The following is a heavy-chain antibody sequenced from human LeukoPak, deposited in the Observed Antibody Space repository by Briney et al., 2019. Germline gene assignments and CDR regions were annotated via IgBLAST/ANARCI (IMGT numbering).Heavy chain of an antibody. CDR2: IYYSGST. Sequence: SETLSLTCTVSGGSISSYYWSWIRQPPGKGLEWIGNIYYSGSTNYNPSLKSRVTISVDTSKNQFSLKLSSVTAADTAVYYCASLSGSNYYYYYMDVWGKGTTVTVSS. CDR3: ASLSGSNYYYYYMDV. V-gene: IGHV4-59*01. CDR1: GGSISSYY. J-gene: IGHJ6*03. D-gene: IGHD3-9*01.